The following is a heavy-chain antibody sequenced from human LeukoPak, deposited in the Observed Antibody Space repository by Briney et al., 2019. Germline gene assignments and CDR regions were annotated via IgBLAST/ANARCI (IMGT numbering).Heavy chain of an antibody. V-gene: IGHV1-18*01. CDR2: ISAYNGNT. J-gene: IGHJ4*02. CDR3: ARGPYGGNSELYYFDY. Sequence: ASVKVSCKASGYTFTSYGISWVRQAPGQGLEWMGWISAYNGNTNYAQKLQGRVTMTTDTSTSTAYMELRSLRSDDTAVYYCARGPYGGNSELYYFDYWGQGTLVTVSS. D-gene: IGHD4-23*01. CDR1: GYTFTSYG.